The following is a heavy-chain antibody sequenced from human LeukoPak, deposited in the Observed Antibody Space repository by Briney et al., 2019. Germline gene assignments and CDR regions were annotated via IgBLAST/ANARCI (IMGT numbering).Heavy chain of an antibody. Sequence: GGSLRLSCAASGFTFSTFSMYWVRQAPGKGLEWVALISHSGSEKYYADSVEGRFTISRDNSRNTLYLQMNSLSVEDTAFYYCAKDLANSWTIDYWGQGTLVTVSS. J-gene: IGHJ4*02. D-gene: IGHD1-1*01. CDR3: AKDLANSWTIDY. V-gene: IGHV3-30-3*01. CDR1: GFTFSTFS. CDR2: ISHSGSEK.